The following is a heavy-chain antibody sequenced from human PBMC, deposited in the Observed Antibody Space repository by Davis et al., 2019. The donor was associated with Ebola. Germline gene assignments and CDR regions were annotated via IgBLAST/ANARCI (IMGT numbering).Heavy chain of an antibody. CDR1: VYTFTSYY. D-gene: IGHD3-10*01. J-gene: IGHJ4*02. Sequence: PSIKFSCKTSVYTFTSYYMQGVRQAPGQGLEWMRIINPSGGSTSYAQKFQGRVTMSRETCTSTVYMELISLRSEDPAGYYCSRGGRITMVRGVMGFGYWGQGTLVTVSS. V-gene: IGHV1-46*01. CDR2: INPSGGST. CDR3: SRGGRITMVRGVMGFGY.